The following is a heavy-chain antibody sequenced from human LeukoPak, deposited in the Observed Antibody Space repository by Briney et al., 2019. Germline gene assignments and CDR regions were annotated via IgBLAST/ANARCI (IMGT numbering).Heavy chain of an antibody. CDR3: ARDRSITEKYTGRYFHDY. CDR1: GYTFTAYY. J-gene: IGHJ4*02. CDR2: IDSNTGDT. D-gene: IGHD1-26*01. V-gene: IGHV1-2*02. Sequence: ASVKVSCKASGYTFTAYYLHWVRQAPGQGLEWTGWIDSNTGDTKYTQKFQGRVSMTRDTSFNTAYMELSRLTSDDTAVYYCARDRSITEKYTGRYFHDYWGQGSLVTVSS.